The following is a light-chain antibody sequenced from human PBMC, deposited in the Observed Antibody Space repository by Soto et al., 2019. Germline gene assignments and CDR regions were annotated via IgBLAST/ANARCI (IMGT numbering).Light chain of an antibody. CDR2: GAS. J-gene: IGKJ3*01. Sequence: IVLTQSPGTLSLSPGERATLSCRASQSVSSSYLAWYQQKPGQAPRLLIYGASSRATGIPDRFSGSGSGTDFTLTISRLEPEDFVVYCCEHYGSSPPGVTFGPGTKVDIK. V-gene: IGKV3-20*01. CDR3: EHYGSSPPGVT. CDR1: QSVSSSY.